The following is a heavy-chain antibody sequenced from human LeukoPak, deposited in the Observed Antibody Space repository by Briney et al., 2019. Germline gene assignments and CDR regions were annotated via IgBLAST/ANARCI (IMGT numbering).Heavy chain of an antibody. D-gene: IGHD6-19*01. V-gene: IGHV4-4*02. CDR1: GGSISSSNW. CDR2: IYHSGST. J-gene: IGHJ5*02. CDR3: ARGGRAVASNWFDP. Sequence: PSETLSLTCAVSGGSISSSNWWSWVRQPPGKGLEWIGEIYHSGSTNYNPSLKSRVTISVDKSKNQFSLKLSSVTAADTAVYYCARGGRAVASNWFDPWGQGTLVTVSS.